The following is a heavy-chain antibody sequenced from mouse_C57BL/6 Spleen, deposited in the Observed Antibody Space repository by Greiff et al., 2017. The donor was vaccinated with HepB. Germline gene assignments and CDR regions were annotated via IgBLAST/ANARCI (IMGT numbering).Heavy chain of an antibody. CDR2: ISYSGST. D-gene: IGHD1-1*01. V-gene: IGHV3-1*01. CDR1: GYSITSGYD. CDR3: ARRGGYGSSYAMDY. J-gene: IGHJ4*01. Sequence: EVQLQQSGPGMVRPSQSLSLTCTVTGYSITSGYDWHWIRHFPGNKLEWMGYISYSGSTNYNPSLKSRISITHDTSKNHFFLKLNSVTTEDTATYYCARRGGYGSSYAMDYWGQGTSVTVSS.